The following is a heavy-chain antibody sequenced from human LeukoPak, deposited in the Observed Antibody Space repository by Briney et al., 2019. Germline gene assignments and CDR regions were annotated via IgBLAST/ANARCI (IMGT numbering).Heavy chain of an antibody. CDR3: ARMMAGRGFDY. D-gene: IGHD5-24*01. V-gene: IGHV3-48*03. CDR1: GFTFSSYE. Sequence: AGGSLRLSCAASGFTFSSYEMNWVRQAPGKGLERVSYISSSGSSIYYADSVKGRFTISRDNAKNSLYLQMNSLRAEDTAVYYCARMMAGRGFDYWGQGTLVTVSS. J-gene: IGHJ4*02. CDR2: ISSSGSSI.